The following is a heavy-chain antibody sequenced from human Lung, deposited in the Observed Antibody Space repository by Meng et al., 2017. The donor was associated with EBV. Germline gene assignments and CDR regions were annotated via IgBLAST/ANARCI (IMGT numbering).Heavy chain of an antibody. D-gene: IGHD3-10*01. Sequence: LRESGPGLVKPSETLSLTCSVSGVSIRSNSYYWSWIRQPPGKGLEWIGYIYYSGSTDYNPSLKSRVTISLDTAKNQFSLKLTSVTAADTAVYFCARDHYYGSGSFYFDFWGQGALVTVSS. V-gene: IGHV4-61*01. CDR2: IYYSGST. CDR3: ARDHYYGSGSFYFDF. CDR1: GVSIRSNSYY. J-gene: IGHJ4*02.